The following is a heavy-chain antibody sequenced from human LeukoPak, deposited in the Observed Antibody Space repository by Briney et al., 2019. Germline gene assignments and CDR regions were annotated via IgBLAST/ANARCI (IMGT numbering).Heavy chain of an antibody. J-gene: IGHJ4*02. D-gene: IGHD3-16*01. V-gene: IGHV1-24*01. CDR2: FDPEDGET. CDR1: GYTLTELS. Sequence: GASVKVSCKVSGYTLTELSMHWVRQAPGKGLEWMGGFDPEDGETIYARKFQGRVTMTEDTSTDTAYMELSSLRSEDTAVYYCATALSSYPFFDYWGQGTLVTVSS. CDR3: ATALSSYPFFDY.